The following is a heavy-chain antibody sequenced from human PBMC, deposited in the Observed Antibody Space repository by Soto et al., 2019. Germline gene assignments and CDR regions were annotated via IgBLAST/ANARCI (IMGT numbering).Heavy chain of an antibody. CDR2: IYPGDSDT. Sequence: GESLKISCKGSGYSFTSYWIGWVRQMPGKGLEWMGIIYPGDSDTRYSPSFQGQVTISADKSISTAYLQWSSLKASDTALYYSARLGLLKYSSGWYGAFDIWGQGTMVTVSS. V-gene: IGHV5-51*01. D-gene: IGHD6-19*01. J-gene: IGHJ3*02. CDR3: ARLGLLKYSSGWYGAFDI. CDR1: GYSFTSYW.